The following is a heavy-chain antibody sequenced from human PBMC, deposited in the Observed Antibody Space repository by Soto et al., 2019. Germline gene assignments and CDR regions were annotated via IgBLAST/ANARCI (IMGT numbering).Heavy chain of an antibody. V-gene: IGHV3-9*01. CDR3: ASDRMGPWLGYFDY. Sequence: EVQLVESGGGLVQPGRSLRLSCAASGFTFDDYAMHWVRQAPGKGLEWVSGISWNGGSRGYADSVKGRFTISRDNDKNSMYLQLNSLRAEATALYYCASDRMGPWLGYFDYWGQGTLVTVSS. D-gene: IGHD6-19*01. CDR2: ISWNGGSR. CDR1: GFTFDDYA. J-gene: IGHJ4*02.